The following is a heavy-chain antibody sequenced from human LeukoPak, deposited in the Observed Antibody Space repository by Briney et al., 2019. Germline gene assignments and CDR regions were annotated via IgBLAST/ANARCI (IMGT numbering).Heavy chain of an antibody. D-gene: IGHD5-24*01. CDR1: GGSISSSSYY. Sequence: SETLSLTCTVSGGSISSSSYYWGWIRQPPGKGLEWIGSIYYSGSTYYNPSLKSRVTISVDTSKNQFSLKLSSVTAADTAVYYCARRGTRWLQTNVGGFDPWGQGTLVTVSA. J-gene: IGHJ5*02. CDR2: IYYSGST. V-gene: IGHV4-39*01. CDR3: ARRGTRWLQTNVGGFDP.